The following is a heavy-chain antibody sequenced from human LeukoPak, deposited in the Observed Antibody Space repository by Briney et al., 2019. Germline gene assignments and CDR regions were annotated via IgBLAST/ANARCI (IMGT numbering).Heavy chain of an antibody. CDR2: IYYSGST. CDR1: GGSISSYY. V-gene: IGHV4-59*08. Sequence: ETLSLTCTVSGGSISSYYWSWIRQPPGKGLEWIGYIYYSGSTNYNPSLKSRVTISVDTSKNQFSLKLSSVTAADTAVYYCARETYYYDSSGSPSNPKDAFDIWGQGTMVTVSS. CDR3: ARETYYYDSSGSPSNPKDAFDI. D-gene: IGHD3-22*01. J-gene: IGHJ3*02.